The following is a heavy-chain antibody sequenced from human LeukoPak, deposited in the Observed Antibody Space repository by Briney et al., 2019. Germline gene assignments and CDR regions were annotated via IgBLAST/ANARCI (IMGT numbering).Heavy chain of an antibody. CDR2: IKSKTDGGTT. CDR3: TTEDIVVVVGAYDP. V-gene: IGHV3-15*01. J-gene: IGHJ5*02. CDR1: GFTFSHAW. Sequence: GGSLRLSCAASGFTFSHAWMTWVRQAPGKGLEWVGRIKSKTDGGTTGYAAPVKGRFTISRDDSKNTLYLQINSLKIEDTAVYYCTTEDIVVVVGAYDPWGQGTLVTVSS. D-gene: IGHD2-15*01.